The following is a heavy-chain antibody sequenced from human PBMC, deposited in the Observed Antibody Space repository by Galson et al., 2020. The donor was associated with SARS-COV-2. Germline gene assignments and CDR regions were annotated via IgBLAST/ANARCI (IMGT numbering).Heavy chain of an antibody. V-gene: IGHV4-39*01. CDR3: ARHYHEPNTIFGVVIMRYFDY. J-gene: IGHJ4*02. Sequence: SETLSLTCTVSGGSISSSSYYWGWIRQPPGKGLEWIGSIYYSGSTYYNPSLKSRVTISVDTSKNQFSLKLSSVTAADTAVYYCARHYHEPNTIFGVVIMRYFDYWGQGTLVTVSS. D-gene: IGHD3-3*01. CDR2: IYYSGST. CDR1: GGSISSSSYY.